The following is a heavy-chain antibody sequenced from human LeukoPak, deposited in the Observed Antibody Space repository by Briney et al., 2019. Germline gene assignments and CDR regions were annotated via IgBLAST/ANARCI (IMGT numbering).Heavy chain of an antibody. D-gene: IGHD3-10*01. CDR2: INNSGGTT. Sequence: GGSLRLSCATSGFTFSTYTMTWVRQAAGKGLEWVAIINNSGGTTYYADSVRGRFTVSRDNSRNALYLQLESLRAEDTAVYYCTSQTYVGNGRYYSDNWGQGTLVTVSP. V-gene: IGHV3-23*01. CDR3: TSQTYVGNGRYYSDN. CDR1: GFTFSTYT. J-gene: IGHJ4*02.